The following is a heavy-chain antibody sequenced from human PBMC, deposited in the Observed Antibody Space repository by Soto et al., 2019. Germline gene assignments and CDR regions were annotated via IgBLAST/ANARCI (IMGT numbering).Heavy chain of an antibody. CDR3: VRGPDYEGYFDY. V-gene: IGHV1-69*12. D-gene: IGHD3-22*01. CDR2: IILPFGTP. J-gene: IGHJ4*02. Sequence: QVRLVQSGAEVKKTESSVKVSCEASGTTFSNFAIGWVRQAPGQGLEWIGGIILPFGTPNYAQKFQGRVTIYADESMTTVYMELRGLRSGDTAVYYCVRGPDYEGYFDYWGQGTLVTVSS. CDR1: GTTFSNFA.